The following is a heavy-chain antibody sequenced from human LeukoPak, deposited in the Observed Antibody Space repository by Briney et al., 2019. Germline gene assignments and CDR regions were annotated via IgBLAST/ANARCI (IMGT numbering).Heavy chain of an antibody. J-gene: IGHJ5*02. CDR2: IYPGVSDT. Sequence: GESLKFSCKVSVDRFSTSWIAWVRQMRGKGLEWMGIIYPGVSDTRYSPSFQGQVTISAGKFINTAFLQWSSLKASDTAIYYCAKSGSFYVAAGFDPWGQGTLVTVSS. V-gene: IGHV5-51*01. CDR1: VDRFSTSW. D-gene: IGHD1-26*01. CDR3: AKSGSFYVAAGFDP.